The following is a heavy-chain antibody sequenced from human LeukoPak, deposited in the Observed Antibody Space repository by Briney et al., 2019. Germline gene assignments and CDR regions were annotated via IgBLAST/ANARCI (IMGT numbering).Heavy chain of an antibody. Sequence: GGSLRLSCAASGFTFSSYAMSWVRQAPGKGLEWVSTIGDSGVGTYYADSVKGRFTISRDNSKNTLYLQMNSLRAEDTAVYYCAKDKYTSGWNYFDYWGQGTLVTVSS. J-gene: IGHJ4*02. CDR3: AKDKYTSGWNYFDY. CDR1: GFTFSSYA. V-gene: IGHV3-23*01. CDR2: IGDSGVGT. D-gene: IGHD6-19*01.